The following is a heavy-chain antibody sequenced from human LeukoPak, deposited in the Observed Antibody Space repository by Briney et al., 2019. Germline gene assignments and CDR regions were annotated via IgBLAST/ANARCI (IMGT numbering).Heavy chain of an antibody. D-gene: IGHD3-9*01. CDR1: GGSITSYY. CDR3: ARIYFDWLLSNFDY. Sequence: PSETLSLTCTVSGGSITSYYWAWLRQPAGKGLEWIGRIYANGNTNYNPSLASRVTMSVDTSRNQFSLKLSSVTAADTAVYYCARIYFDWLLSNFDYWGQGTLVTVSS. V-gene: IGHV4-4*07. J-gene: IGHJ4*02. CDR2: IYANGNT.